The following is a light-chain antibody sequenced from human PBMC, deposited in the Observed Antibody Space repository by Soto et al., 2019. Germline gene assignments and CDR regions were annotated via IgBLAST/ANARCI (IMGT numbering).Light chain of an antibody. J-gene: IGKJ1*01. V-gene: IGKV3-20*01. Sequence: EVGMTQSPATVSVSPGERATLSCRASQSVSSDLAWYQQKPGQAPRLLIYGASTRATGIPDRFSGSGSGTDFTLTISRLEPEDFAVYYCQQYGSSRTWTFGQGTKVDIK. CDR2: GAS. CDR3: QQYGSSRTWT. CDR1: QSVSSD.